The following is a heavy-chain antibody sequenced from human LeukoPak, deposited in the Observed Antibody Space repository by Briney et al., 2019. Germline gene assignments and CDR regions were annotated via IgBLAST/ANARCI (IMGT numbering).Heavy chain of an antibody. CDR1: GYTFTSYY. CDR2: INPSGGST. J-gene: IGHJ6*02. D-gene: IGHD6-6*01. Sequence: GASVKVSCTASGYTFTSYYMHWVRQAPGQGLEWMGIINPSGGSTSYAQKFQGRVTMTRDTSTSTVYMELSSLRSEDTAVYYCARTAARYGMDVWGQGTTVTVSS. CDR3: ARTAARYGMDV. V-gene: IGHV1-46*01.